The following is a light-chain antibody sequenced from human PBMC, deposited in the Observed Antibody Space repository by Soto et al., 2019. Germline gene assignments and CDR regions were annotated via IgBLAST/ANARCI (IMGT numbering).Light chain of an antibody. J-gene: IGKJ3*01. CDR3: QQRSNWPS. CDR1: QGVSSY. Sequence: ELVLTQSPATLSLSPGERATLSCRASQGVSSYLAWYQQKPGQAPRLLIYDASNRATGIPARFSGSGSGTDFTLTISSLEPEDFAVYYCQQRSNWPSFGPGTKVDIK. CDR2: DAS. V-gene: IGKV3-11*01.